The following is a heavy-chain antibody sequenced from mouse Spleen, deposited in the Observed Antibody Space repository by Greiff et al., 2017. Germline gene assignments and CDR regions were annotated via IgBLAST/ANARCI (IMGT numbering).Heavy chain of an antibody. CDR3: ARGTVVAPYAMDY. CDR2: INPNNGGT. J-gene: IGHJ4*01. V-gene: IGHV1-18*01. Sequence: VHVKQSGPELVKPGASVKIPCKASGYTFTDYNVDWVKQSHGKSLEWIGDINPNNGGTIYNQKFKGKATLTVDKSSSTAYMELRSLTSEDTAVYYCARGTVVAPYAMDYWGQGTSVTVSS. CDR1: GYTFTDYN. D-gene: IGHD1-1*01.